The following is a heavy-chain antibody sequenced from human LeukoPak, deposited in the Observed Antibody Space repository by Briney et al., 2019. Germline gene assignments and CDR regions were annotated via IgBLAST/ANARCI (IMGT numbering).Heavy chain of an antibody. CDR2: ISAYNGNT. V-gene: IGHV1-18*01. CDR3: ARDQVMSRTSSNNHYYHRGFDP. Sequence: GASVKVSCKASGYTFTSYGISWVRQAPGQGLEWMGWISAYNGNTNYAQKLQGRVTMTTDTSTSTAYMELRSLRSDDTAVYYCARDQVMSRTSSNNHYYHRGFDPWGQGTLVTVSS. D-gene: IGHD3-22*01. CDR1: GYTFTSYG. J-gene: IGHJ5*02.